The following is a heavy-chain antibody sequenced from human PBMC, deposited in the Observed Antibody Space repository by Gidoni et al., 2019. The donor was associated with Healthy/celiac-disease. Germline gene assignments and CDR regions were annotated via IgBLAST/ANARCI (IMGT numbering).Heavy chain of an antibody. J-gene: IGHJ4*02. CDR1: GYSFTSYW. D-gene: IGHD3-22*01. V-gene: IGHV5-51*01. CDR3: ARFEGRPMIVVAALDY. CDR2: IYPGDSDT. Sequence: EVQLVQSGAEVKKPGESLTISCKGSGYSFTSYWIGWVRQMPGKGLEWMGIIYPGDSDTRYSPSFQGQVTISADKSISTAYLQWSSLKASDTAMYYCARFEGRPMIVVAALDYWGQGTLVTVSS.